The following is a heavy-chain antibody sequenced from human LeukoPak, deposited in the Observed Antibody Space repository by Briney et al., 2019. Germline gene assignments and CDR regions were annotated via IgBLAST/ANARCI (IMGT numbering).Heavy chain of an antibody. Sequence: SETLSLTCTVSGGSISSCYWSWIRQPPGKGLEWIGYIYYSGSTNYNPSLKSRVTISVDTSKNQFSLKLSSVTAADTAVYYCARQGAYGDYSYYYGMDVWGQGTTVTVSS. D-gene: IGHD4-17*01. CDR1: GGSISSCY. CDR2: IYYSGST. V-gene: IGHV4-59*08. J-gene: IGHJ6*02. CDR3: ARQGAYGDYSYYYGMDV.